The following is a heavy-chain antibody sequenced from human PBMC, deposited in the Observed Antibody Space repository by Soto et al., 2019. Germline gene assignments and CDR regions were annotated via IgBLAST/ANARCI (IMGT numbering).Heavy chain of an antibody. V-gene: IGHV3-21*01. CDR2: ISSSSNYI. CDR1: GFTFSSYS. D-gene: IGHD4-17*01. Sequence: LSLSCAASGFTFSSYSMNWVRQAPGKGLEWVSSISSSSNYIYYADSMKGRFTISRDNAKNSLYLQMNSLRAEDTAVYYCARENAYGDPNSFDYWGQGTLVTVSS. CDR3: ARENAYGDPNSFDY. J-gene: IGHJ4*02.